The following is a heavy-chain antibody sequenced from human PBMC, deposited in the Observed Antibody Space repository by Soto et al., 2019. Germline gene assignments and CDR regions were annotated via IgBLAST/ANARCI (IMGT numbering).Heavy chain of an antibody. D-gene: IGHD6-13*01. CDR1: GGSISSGGYY. V-gene: IGHV4-31*03. J-gene: IGHJ4*02. Sequence: SETLSLTCTVSGGSISSGGYYWSWIRQHPGKGLEWIGHIYYSGSTYYNPSLKSRVTISVDTSKNQFSLKLSSVTAADTAVYYCARITAAAVVDYWGQGTLVTVSS. CDR3: ARITAAAVVDY. CDR2: IYYSGST.